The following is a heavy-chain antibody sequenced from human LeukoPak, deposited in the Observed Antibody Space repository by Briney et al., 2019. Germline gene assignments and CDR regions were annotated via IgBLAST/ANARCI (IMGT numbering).Heavy chain of an antibody. CDR1: GGSMSSNY. D-gene: IGHD1-26*01. CDR3: ARDGNAFDI. J-gene: IGHJ3*02. V-gene: IGHV4-59*12. Sequence: SETLSLTCTVSGGSMSSNYWSWIRQPPGKGLEWIGYIYNSGTIYYSGSTNYNPSLLSRVTISVDTSKNQFSLKLRSVTAADTAVYYCARDGNAFDIWGQGTMVTVSS. CDR2: IYNSGTIYYSGST.